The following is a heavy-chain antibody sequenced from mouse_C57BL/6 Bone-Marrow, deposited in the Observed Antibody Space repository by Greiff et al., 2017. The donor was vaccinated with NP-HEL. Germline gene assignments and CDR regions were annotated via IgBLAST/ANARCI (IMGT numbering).Heavy chain of an antibody. CDR2: IYPGSGST. V-gene: IGHV1-55*01. J-gene: IGHJ3*01. Sequence: QVQLQQSGAELVKPGASVKMSCKASGYTFTSYWITWVKQRPGQGLEWIGDIYPGSGSTNYNEKFKSKATLTVDTSSSTAYMQLSSLTSEDSAVYYGAREDSSGEGGFAYWGQGTLVTVSA. D-gene: IGHD3-2*02. CDR1: GYTFTSYW. CDR3: AREDSSGEGGFAY.